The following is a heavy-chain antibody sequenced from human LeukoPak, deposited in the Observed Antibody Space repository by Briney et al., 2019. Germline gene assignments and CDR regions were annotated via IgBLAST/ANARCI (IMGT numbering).Heavy chain of an antibody. Sequence: PGGSLRLSCAASGFAFSSYWMSWVRQAPGKGLEWVANIKQDGSEKYYVDSVKGRFTISRDNAKNSLYLQMNSLRAEDTAVYYCAKDLEFTMVRGSFDYWGQGTLVTVSS. CDR3: AKDLEFTMVRGSFDY. D-gene: IGHD3-10*01. V-gene: IGHV3-7*03. CDR2: IKQDGSEK. CDR1: GFAFSSYW. J-gene: IGHJ4*02.